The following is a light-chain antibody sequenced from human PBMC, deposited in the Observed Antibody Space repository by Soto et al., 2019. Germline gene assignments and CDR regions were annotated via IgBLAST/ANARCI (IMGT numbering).Light chain of an antibody. CDR1: QTLSNK. V-gene: IGKV3-15*01. Sequence: IVLTQSPGTLSVSPGERVILSCRASQTLSNKLAWYQQQPGQAPRLLIYGGFTRANGIPARFSGSGSGTEFTLTINSLQSEDFAIYYCQQKNAWPLTFGPGTKLDLK. CDR3: QQKNAWPLT. J-gene: IGKJ3*01. CDR2: GGF.